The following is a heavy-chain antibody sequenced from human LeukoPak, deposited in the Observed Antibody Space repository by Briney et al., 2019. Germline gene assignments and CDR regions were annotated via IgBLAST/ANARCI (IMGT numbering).Heavy chain of an antibody. CDR2: ISSSSSYI. D-gene: IGHD5-12*01. CDR3: ARLSRATASSFDY. V-gene: IGHV3-21*01. J-gene: IGHJ4*02. CDR1: GFTFSSYS. Sequence: GGSLRLSCAASGFTFSSYSMNWVRQAPGKGLEWVSSISSSSSYIYYADSVKGRFTISRDNAKNSLYLQMNSLRAEDTAVYYCARLSRATASSFDYWGQGTLVTVSS.